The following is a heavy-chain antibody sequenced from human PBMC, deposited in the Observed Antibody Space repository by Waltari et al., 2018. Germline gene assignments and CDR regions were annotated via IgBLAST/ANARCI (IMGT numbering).Heavy chain of an antibody. CDR3: ARNPDGIAVAGFDY. CDR2: INHSGST. V-gene: IGHV4-34*01. Sequence: QVQLQQWGAGLLKPSEHLSLTCAVYGGSFSGSYWSWNAPPPGTGLEWIGEINHSGSTNYNPSLKSRVTISVDTSKNQFSLKLSSVTAADTAVYYCARNPDGIAVAGFDYWGQGTLVTVSS. D-gene: IGHD6-19*01. J-gene: IGHJ4*02. CDR1: GGSFSGSY.